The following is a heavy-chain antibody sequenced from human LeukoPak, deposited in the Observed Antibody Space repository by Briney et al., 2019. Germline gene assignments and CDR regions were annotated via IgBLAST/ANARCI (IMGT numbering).Heavy chain of an antibody. Sequence: ASVKVSCKASGGTFSSYAISWVLQAPGQGLEWMGGIIPIFGTANYAQKFQGRVTITTDESTSTAYMELSSLRSEDTAVYYCARDATGTPASHWGQGTLVTVSS. D-gene: IGHD1-1*01. J-gene: IGHJ4*02. CDR3: ARDATGTPASH. CDR1: GGTFSSYA. CDR2: IIPIFGTA. V-gene: IGHV1-69*05.